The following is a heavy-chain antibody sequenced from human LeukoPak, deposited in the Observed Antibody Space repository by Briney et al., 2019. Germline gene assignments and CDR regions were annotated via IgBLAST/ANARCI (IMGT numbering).Heavy chain of an antibody. CDR3: ARDQKSIAAAAVDY. D-gene: IGHD6-13*01. Sequence: PGGSLRLSCSASGFTFSSYWMHWVRQAPGKGLVWVSRINSDGSSTSYADSVKGRFTISRDNAKNSLYLQMNSLRAEDTAVYYCARDQKSIAAAAVDYWGQGTLVTVSS. V-gene: IGHV3-74*01. CDR1: GFTFSSYW. CDR2: INSDGSST. J-gene: IGHJ4*02.